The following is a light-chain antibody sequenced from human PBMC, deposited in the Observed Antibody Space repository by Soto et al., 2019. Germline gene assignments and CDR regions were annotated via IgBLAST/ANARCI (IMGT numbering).Light chain of an antibody. J-gene: IGLJ2*01. CDR2: RNN. Sequence: QSVLTQPPSASGTPGQRVTISCSGSSSNIGSNYVYWYQQLPGTAPKLLIYRNNQRPSGVPDRFSGSKSGTSASLASSGIRSEDEADYYCAAWDDSMVVFGGGTKLTVL. CDR1: SSNIGSNY. CDR3: AAWDDSMVV. V-gene: IGLV1-47*01.